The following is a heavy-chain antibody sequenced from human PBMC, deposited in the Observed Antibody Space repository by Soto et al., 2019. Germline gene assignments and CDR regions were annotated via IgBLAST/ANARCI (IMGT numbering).Heavy chain of an antibody. V-gene: IGHV4-31*11. CDR2: ISYSGTT. Sequence: SEPLSLTCAVSGGSISSRGHYWSWIRNHPGKGLEFLGYISYSGTTYYNPSLKSRLTLSIDTSKNQFSLKLRSVTAADTAVYYCAAAHIGVAVPTWFAPWGQGTLVTVSS. CDR1: GGSISSRGHY. J-gene: IGHJ5*02. D-gene: IGHD6-19*01. CDR3: AAAHIGVAVPTWFAP.